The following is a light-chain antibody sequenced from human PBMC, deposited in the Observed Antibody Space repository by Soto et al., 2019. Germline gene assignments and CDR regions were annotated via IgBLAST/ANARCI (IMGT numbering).Light chain of an antibody. Sequence: DVVLTQSPLSLPVTLGQPASISCRSSQSLVHSDGNIYLNWCQQSPGQSPRRLIYKVSNRDSGVPDRFSGSGSGADFTLKISRVEAEDIGVYYCMHGKHSWTFGQGTKVEI. CDR1: QSLVHSDGNIY. J-gene: IGKJ1*01. V-gene: IGKV2-30*02. CDR3: MHGKHSWT. CDR2: KVS.